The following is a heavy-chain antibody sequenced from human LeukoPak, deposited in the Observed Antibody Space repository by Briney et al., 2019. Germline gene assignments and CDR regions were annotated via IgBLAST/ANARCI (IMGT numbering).Heavy chain of an antibody. J-gene: IGHJ4*02. V-gene: IGHV1-18*01. Sequence: ASVKVSCKASGYTFTNYGISWVRQAPGQGLEWVGWISGHNDNAHYAQKLQGRVTMTRETSTSTVYMELRSLSSDDTAIYYCARGGNDVMDYWGQGTLVTVSS. CDR3: ARGGNDVMDY. CDR1: GYTFTNYG. D-gene: IGHD1-1*01. CDR2: ISGHNDNA.